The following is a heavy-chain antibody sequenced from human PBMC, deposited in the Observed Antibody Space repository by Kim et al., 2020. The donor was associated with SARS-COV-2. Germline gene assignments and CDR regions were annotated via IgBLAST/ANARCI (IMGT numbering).Heavy chain of an antibody. CDR3: ARDSAPHYYDSGGSGAFGV. D-gene: IGHD3-22*01. Sequence: ASVKVSCKASGYDFATYGITWVRQDPAQGLEWMGWISVYNGNKRSRQSLQGRFTMTTDTSTNTAYMELRSLRSDDTATYYCARDSAPHYYDSGGSGAFGVWGQGTMVIVSS. CDR2: ISVYNGNK. V-gene: IGHV1-18*01. CDR1: GYDFATYG. J-gene: IGHJ3*01.